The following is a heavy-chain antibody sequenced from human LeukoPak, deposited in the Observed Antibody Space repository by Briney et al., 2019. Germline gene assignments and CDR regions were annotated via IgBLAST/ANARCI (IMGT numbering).Heavy chain of an antibody. V-gene: IGHV1-69*06. Sequence: ASVKVSCKASGGTFSSYAISWVRQAPGQGLEWMGGIIPIFGTTNYAQKFQDRVTITADKSTSTAYMELSSLRSEDTAVYYCARVVGLTGYSSSWYSGYYYYMDVWGKGTSVTVSS. CDR1: GGTFSSYA. CDR3: ARVVGLTGYSSSWYSGYYYYMDV. D-gene: IGHD6-13*01. J-gene: IGHJ6*03. CDR2: IIPIFGTT.